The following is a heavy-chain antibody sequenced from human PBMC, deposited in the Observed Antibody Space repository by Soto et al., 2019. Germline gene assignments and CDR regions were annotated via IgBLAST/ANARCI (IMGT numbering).Heavy chain of an antibody. CDR1: GFAFRGST. CDR2: IRSKANSYAT. V-gene: IGHV3-73*02. J-gene: IGHJ6*02. CDR3: FRENYFSYHGMDV. Sequence: EVQLVESGGGLVQPGGSLTLSCAGCGFAFRGSTIHWVRQASGKGLEWVGRIRSKANSYATAYAASVKGRFIISRDDSKTTAYLQMSSLKIEDTAVYYCFRENYFSYHGMDVWGQGTTVTISS.